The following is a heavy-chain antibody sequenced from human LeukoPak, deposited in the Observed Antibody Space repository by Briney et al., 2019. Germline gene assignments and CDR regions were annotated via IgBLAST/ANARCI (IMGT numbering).Heavy chain of an antibody. J-gene: IGHJ3*02. CDR2: RHFTGAS. Sequence: SETLSLTCTVSGGSISEYHWTWIRQPPGKAPEWIGYRHFTGASNYNPSLKGRVTISLDTTKHQFSLNLSYETATCRGIYYGARAYSDYGNDAFDIWGQGTKVTVS. CDR1: GGSISEYH. CDR3: ARAYSDYGNDAFDI. V-gene: IGHV4-59*01. D-gene: IGHD5-12*01.